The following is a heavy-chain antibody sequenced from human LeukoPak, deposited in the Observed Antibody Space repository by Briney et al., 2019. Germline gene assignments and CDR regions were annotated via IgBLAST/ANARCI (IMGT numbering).Heavy chain of an antibody. J-gene: IGHJ4*02. Sequence: GESLKISCKGSGYSFTSYWIGWVRQMPGKGLEWMGIIYPGDSDTRYSPSFQGQVTISADKSISTAYLQWSSLKASDTAMYYCARARSSGWYGGPGDYWGQGTLVTVSS. CDR1: GYSFTSYW. CDR2: IYPGDSDT. D-gene: IGHD6-19*01. V-gene: IGHV5-51*01. CDR3: ARARSSGWYGGPGDY.